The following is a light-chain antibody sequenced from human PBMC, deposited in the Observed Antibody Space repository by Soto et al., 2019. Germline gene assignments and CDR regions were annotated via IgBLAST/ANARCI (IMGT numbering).Light chain of an antibody. V-gene: IGLV2-14*01. CDR1: SSDVGGYNY. J-gene: IGLJ1*01. CDR2: EVS. CDR3: SPYTSSSTPLYV. Sequence: QSVLTQPASVSGSPGQSITISCTGTSSDVGGYNYVSWYQQHPGKAPKLMIYEVSNRPSGVSNRFSGSKSGNTASLTISGLQAEDEADYYCSPYTSSSTPLYVFGTGTKVTV.